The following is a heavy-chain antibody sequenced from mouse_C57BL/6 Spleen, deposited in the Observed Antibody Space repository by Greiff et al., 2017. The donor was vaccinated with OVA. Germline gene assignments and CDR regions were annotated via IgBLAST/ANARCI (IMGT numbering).Heavy chain of an antibody. Sequence: VQLQQPGAELVKPGASVTLSCKASGYTFTSYWMQWVKQRPGQGLEWIGEIDPSDSYTNYNQKFKGKATLTVDTSSSTAYMQLSSLTSEDSAVYYCARNGYYFDYWGQGTTLTVSS. CDR2: IDPSDSYT. J-gene: IGHJ2*01. D-gene: IGHD2-2*01. V-gene: IGHV1-50*01. CDR1: GYTFTSYW. CDR3: ARNGYYFDY.